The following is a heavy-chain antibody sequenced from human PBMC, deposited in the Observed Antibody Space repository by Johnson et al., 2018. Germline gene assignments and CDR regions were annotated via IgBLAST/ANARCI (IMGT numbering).Heavy chain of an antibody. CDR1: GFTFSSYA. J-gene: IGHJ6*02. CDR2: IYSSGTT. Sequence: VQLVQSGGGLVQPGGSLRLSCAASGFTFSSYAMSWVRQAPGKGLEWVSVIYSSGTTYYTDSVRGRFTISRDNSRNTLYLQMNSLGAEGTAVYYCVRAAYNDFWGGYYLNYAMDVWGRGTTVTVSS. D-gene: IGHD3-3*01. V-gene: IGHV3-23*05. CDR3: VRAAYNDFWGGYYLNYAMDV.